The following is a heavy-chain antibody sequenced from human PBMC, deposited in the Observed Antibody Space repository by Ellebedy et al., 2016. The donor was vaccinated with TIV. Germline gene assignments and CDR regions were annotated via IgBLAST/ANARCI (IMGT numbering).Heavy chain of an antibody. Sequence: GESLKISCAASGFTFSSYAMSWVRQAPGKGLEWVSAISGSGGSTYYADSVKGRFTFSRDNSKNTLYLQMNSLRAEGTAVYYCAKNGCGGNCVIDYWGQGTLVTVSS. V-gene: IGHV3-23*01. J-gene: IGHJ4*02. CDR2: ISGSGGST. CDR3: AKNGCGGNCVIDY. D-gene: IGHD2-21*02. CDR1: GFTFSSYA.